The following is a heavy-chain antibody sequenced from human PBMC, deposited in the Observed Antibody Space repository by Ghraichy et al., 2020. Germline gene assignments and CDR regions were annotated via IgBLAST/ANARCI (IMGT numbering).Heavy chain of an antibody. J-gene: IGHJ4*02. Sequence: GGSLRLSCAASGFTFRNYGMHWVRQAPGKGLEWVAVISYDGINKYYADSVKGRFTISRDNSKNTLFLEMNSLRAEDTAVFYCAKDRSGIVVVTTIDYWGQGTLVTVSS. CDR2: ISYDGINK. D-gene: IGHD2-21*02. CDR1: GFTFRNYG. V-gene: IGHV3-30*18. CDR3: AKDRSGIVVVTTIDY.